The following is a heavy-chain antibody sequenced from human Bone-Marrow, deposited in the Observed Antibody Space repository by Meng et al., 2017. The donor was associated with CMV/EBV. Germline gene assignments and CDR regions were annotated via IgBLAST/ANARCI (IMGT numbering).Heavy chain of an antibody. D-gene: IGHD3-10*01. J-gene: IGHJ4*02. Sequence: GESLKISCAASGFTFSSYAMHWVRQAPGKGLEWVAVISYDGSNKYYADSVKGRFTISRDNSKNTLYLQMNSLRAEDTAVYYCARDLYYYGSGDYWGQGTLVTVSS. CDR1: GFTFSSYA. CDR2: ISYDGSNK. CDR3: ARDLYYYGSGDY. V-gene: IGHV3-30-3*01.